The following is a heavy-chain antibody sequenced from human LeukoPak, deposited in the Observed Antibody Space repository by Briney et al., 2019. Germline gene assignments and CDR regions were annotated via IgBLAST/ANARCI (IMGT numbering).Heavy chain of an antibody. Sequence: SETLSLTCAVYGGSFSGYYWSWIRQPPGKGLEWIGEINHSGSTNYNPSLKSRVTISVDTSKNQFSLKLSSVTAADTAVYYCARGRRGTSCYDHWGQGTLVTVSS. D-gene: IGHD2-2*01. CDR3: ARGRRGTSCYDH. CDR2: INHSGST. CDR1: GGSFSGYY. V-gene: IGHV4-34*01. J-gene: IGHJ4*02.